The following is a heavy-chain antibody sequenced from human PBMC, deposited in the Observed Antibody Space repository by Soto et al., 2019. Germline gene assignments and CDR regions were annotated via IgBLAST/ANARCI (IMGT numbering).Heavy chain of an antibody. CDR1: GFSLSSDGVA. CDR3: AHYVRCTTAACRNSFYYYMDV. CDR2: IYWDDDK. D-gene: IGHD3-10*02. V-gene: IGHV2-5*02. J-gene: IGHJ6*03. Sequence: QIILNESGPTMVKPTQTLTLTCTFSGFSLSSDGVAVGWVRPPPGKALEWLALIYWDDDKRYSSSLKTRLTIAKDTSKNQVVLTMTNMDPVDTATYYCAHYVRCTTAACRNSFYYYMDVWGEGTTVTVSS.